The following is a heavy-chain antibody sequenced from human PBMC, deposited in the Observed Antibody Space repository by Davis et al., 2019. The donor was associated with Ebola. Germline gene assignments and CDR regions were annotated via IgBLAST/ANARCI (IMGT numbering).Heavy chain of an antibody. Sequence: GESLKISCAASGFTVSSNYMSWVRQAPGKGLEWVSVIYSGGSTYYAASVKGRFIISRDNSKNTLFLQMNSLRGDDTAVYYCARGDYAREYFQHWGQGTLVTVSS. CDR3: ARGDYAREYFQH. D-gene: IGHD3-16*01. CDR2: IYSGGST. V-gene: IGHV3-53*05. J-gene: IGHJ1*01. CDR1: GFTVSSNY.